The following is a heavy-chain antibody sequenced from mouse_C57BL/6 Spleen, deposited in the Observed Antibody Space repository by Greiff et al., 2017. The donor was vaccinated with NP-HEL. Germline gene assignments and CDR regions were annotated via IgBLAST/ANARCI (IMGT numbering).Heavy chain of an antibody. V-gene: IGHV14-2*01. Sequence: VQLQQSGAELVKPGASVKLSCTASGFNFKDYYMHWVKQRTEQGLEWIGRIDPEDGETKYAPKFQGKATLTADTSSNTAYLQLSSLTSEDTAVYYCARGDSSYHYFDYWGQGTTLTVSS. D-gene: IGHD1-1*01. CDR1: GFNFKDYY. CDR3: ARGDSSYHYFDY. J-gene: IGHJ2*01. CDR2: IDPEDGET.